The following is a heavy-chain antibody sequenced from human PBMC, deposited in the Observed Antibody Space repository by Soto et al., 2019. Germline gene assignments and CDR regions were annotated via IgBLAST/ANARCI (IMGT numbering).Heavy chain of an antibody. CDR3: ARGPRAPPPHDYGMDV. CDR1: GFPVSSHV. V-gene: IGHV3-23*01. J-gene: IGHJ6*02. CDR2: ISGGGGTT. Sequence: EVQLLESGGGLVQPGGSLRLSCAASGFPVSSHVMNWVRQGPGKGLEGVAAISGGGGTTFYGDSVEGRFTMSRDNSKNTLFLQMNSLRAEDTAVYYCARGPRAPPPHDYGMDVWGQGTTVTVSS.